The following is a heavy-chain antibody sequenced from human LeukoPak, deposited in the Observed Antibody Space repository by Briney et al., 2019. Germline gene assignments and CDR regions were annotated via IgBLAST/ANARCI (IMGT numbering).Heavy chain of an antibody. V-gene: IGHV3-23*01. CDR3: ARSSGSFDY. CDR2: INGSGGST. CDR1: GFTFSSYA. J-gene: IGHJ4*02. D-gene: IGHD1-26*01. Sequence: GGSLRLSCAASGFTFSSYAMSWVRQAPGKGLEWVSDINGSGGSTYYADSVKGRFTISRDNSRNTLYLQMNSLRAEDTAVYYCARSSGSFDYWGQGTLVTVSS.